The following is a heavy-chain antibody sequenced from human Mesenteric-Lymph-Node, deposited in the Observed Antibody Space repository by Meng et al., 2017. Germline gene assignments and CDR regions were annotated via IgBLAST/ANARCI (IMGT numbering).Heavy chain of an antibody. D-gene: IGHD1-26*01. CDR3: AKALGSGRYSGYYGLDV. J-gene: IGHJ6*02. Sequence: GESLKISCKGSGYIFSNYWIGWVRQMPGKGLEWMGIIYPGDSETRYSPSFQGQVTISADKSINTAYLQWSSLKASDTAMYYCAKALGSGRYSGYYGLDVWGQGTTVTVSS. V-gene: IGHV5-51*01. CDR2: IYPGDSET. CDR1: GYIFSNYW.